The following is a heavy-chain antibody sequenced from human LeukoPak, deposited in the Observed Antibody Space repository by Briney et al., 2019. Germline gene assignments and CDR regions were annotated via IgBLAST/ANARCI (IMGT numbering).Heavy chain of an antibody. CDR1: GGTFSSYA. D-gene: IGHD4-17*01. CDR3: ARGMATTRRVTIDY. V-gene: IGHV1-69*04. J-gene: IGHJ4*02. CDR2: IIPILGIA. Sequence: VASVKVSCKASGGTFSSYAISWVRQVPGQGLEWMGRIIPILGIANYAQKFQGRVTITADNSTSTAYMERSSLRSEDTAVYYCARGMATTRRVTIDYWGQGTLVTVSS.